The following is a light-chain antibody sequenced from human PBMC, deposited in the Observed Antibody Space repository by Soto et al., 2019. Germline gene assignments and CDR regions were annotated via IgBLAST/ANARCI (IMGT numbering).Light chain of an antibody. CDR2: GAS. Sequence: EILLTQSPGTLSLSPRERATLSCRASQSVSSSYLAWYQQKPGQAPRLLIYGASSRATGIPDRFSGSGSGTDFTLTIARLEPEDFAVYYCQQYGDSPRTFGQGTKVDIK. J-gene: IGKJ1*01. V-gene: IGKV3-20*01. CDR3: QQYGDSPRT. CDR1: QSVSSSY.